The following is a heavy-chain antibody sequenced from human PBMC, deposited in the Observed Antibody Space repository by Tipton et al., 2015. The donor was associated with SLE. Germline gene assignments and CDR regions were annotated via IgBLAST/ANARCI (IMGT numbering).Heavy chain of an antibody. CDR3: FGDYADY. V-gene: IGHV4-39*07. Sequence: TLSLTCTVSGGSISSSSYYWGWIRQPPGKGLEWIGSIYYSGSTKYNPSLKSRVTISVDTSKNQFSLKLSSVTAADTAVYYCFGDYADYWGQGTLVTVSS. CDR1: GGSISSSSYY. J-gene: IGHJ4*02. CDR2: IYYSGST. D-gene: IGHD4-17*01.